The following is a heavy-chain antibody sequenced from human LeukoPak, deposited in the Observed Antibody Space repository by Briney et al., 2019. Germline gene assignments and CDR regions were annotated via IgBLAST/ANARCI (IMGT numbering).Heavy chain of an antibody. V-gene: IGHV1-18*01. D-gene: IGHD3-10*01. J-gene: IGHJ5*02. Sequence: ASVKVSCKASGYTFTSYGISWVRQAPGQGLEWMGWISAYNGNTNYAQKLQGRVTMTTDTSTSTAYMELSRLRSDDTAVYYCASQSFEGFWFDPWGQGTLVTVSS. CDR1: GYTFTSYG. CDR2: ISAYNGNT. CDR3: ASQSFEGFWFDP.